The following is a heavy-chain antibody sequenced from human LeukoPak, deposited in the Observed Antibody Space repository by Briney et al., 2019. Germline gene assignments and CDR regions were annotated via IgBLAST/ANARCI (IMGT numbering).Heavy chain of an antibody. Sequence: SETLSLTCTVSGGSISSYYWSWIRQPPGKGLEWIGYIYYSGSTHYNPSLKSRVTISVDTSKNQFSLKLSSVTAADTAVYYCTTQLERQGPGYFVYWGQGTLVTASS. V-gene: IGHV4-59*04. CDR2: IYYSGST. D-gene: IGHD1-1*01. J-gene: IGHJ4*02. CDR1: GGSISSYY. CDR3: TTQLERQGPGYFVY.